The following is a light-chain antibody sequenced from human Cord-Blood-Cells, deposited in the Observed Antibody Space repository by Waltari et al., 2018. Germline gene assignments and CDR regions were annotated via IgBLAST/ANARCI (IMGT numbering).Light chain of an antibody. J-gene: IGKJ4*01. V-gene: IGKV3-20*01. CDR3: QQYGSSPPLT. CDR2: GAS. Sequence: EIVLTQSPGTLSLSPGERATLSCRASQSVSSSYLARYQQKPGQAPRLLIYGASSRATGIPDRFSGSGSGTDFTLTISRLEPEEFAVYYCQQYGSSPPLTFGGGTKVEIK. CDR1: QSVSSSY.